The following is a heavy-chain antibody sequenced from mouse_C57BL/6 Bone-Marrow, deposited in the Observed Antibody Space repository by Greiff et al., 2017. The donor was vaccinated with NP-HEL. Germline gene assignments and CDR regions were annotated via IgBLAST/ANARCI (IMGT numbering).Heavy chain of an antibody. Sequence: QVQLQQSGPELVKPGASVKISCKASGYAFSSSWMNWVKQRPGKGLEWIGRMYPGDGDTNYNGKFKGKATLTADKSSSTAYMQLSSLTSEDSAVYFCARRNYGSTPMDYWGQGTSVTVSS. CDR3: ARRNYGSTPMDY. V-gene: IGHV1-82*01. J-gene: IGHJ4*01. CDR1: GYAFSSSW. CDR2: MYPGDGDT. D-gene: IGHD1-1*01.